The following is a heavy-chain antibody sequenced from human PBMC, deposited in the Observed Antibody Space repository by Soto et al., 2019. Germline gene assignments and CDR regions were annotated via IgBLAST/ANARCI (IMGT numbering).Heavy chain of an antibody. CDR2: IKQDGSES. CDR1: GFTFSNYW. D-gene: IGHD3-10*01. Sequence: GGSLRLSCAASGFTFSNYWMSWVRQAPGKGLEWVANIKQDGSESNYADSVKGRFTISRDNAENSLYLQMARLRAEDTARYYCVSWFSAHFDYWGQGIVVTVSS. J-gene: IGHJ4*02. CDR3: VSWFSAHFDY. V-gene: IGHV3-7*03.